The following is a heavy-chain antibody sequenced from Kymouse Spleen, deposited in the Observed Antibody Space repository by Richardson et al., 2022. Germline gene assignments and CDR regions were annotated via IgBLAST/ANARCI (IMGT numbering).Heavy chain of an antibody. CDR2: IWYDGSNK. CDR3: AREILYSSSSFYYYYGMDV. J-gene: IGHJ6*02. Sequence: QVQLVESGGGVVQPGRSLRLSCAASGFTFSSYGMHWVRQAPGKGLEWVAVIWYDGSNKYYADSVKGRFTISRDNSKNTLYLQMNSLRAEDTAVYYCAREILYSSSSFYYYYGMDVWGQGTTVTVSS. D-gene: IGHD6-6*01. V-gene: IGHV3-33*01. CDR1: GFTFSSYG.